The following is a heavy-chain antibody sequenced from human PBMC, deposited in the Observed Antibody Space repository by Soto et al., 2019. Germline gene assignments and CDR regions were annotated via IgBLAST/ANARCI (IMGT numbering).Heavy chain of an antibody. CDR2: INHSGST. CDR1: GGSFSGYY. Sequence: SETLSLTCAVYGGSFSGYYWSWIRQPPGKGLEWIGEINHSGSTNYNPSLKSRVTISVDTSKNTLYLQMNSLRAEDTAVYYCARDDFSDGADYWGQGTLVTVSS. V-gene: IGHV4-34*01. J-gene: IGHJ4*02. CDR3: ARDDFSDGADY. D-gene: IGHD2-21*02.